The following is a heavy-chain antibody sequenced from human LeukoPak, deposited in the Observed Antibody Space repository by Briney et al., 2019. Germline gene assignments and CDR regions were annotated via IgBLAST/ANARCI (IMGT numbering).Heavy chain of an antibody. J-gene: IGHJ3*01. D-gene: IGHD6-13*01. CDR2: LSGGGGTT. CDR1: GFTFTSYA. CDR3: ARMGVAGTYDAFDV. Sequence: GGSLRLSCAASGFTFTSYAKSWVRQAPGKGLEWVSVLSGGGGTTYYADCVRGVFTSSRNNSKNTLYLQMNSLRADDTAVYYRARMGVAGTYDAFDVRGQGTMVTVSS. V-gene: IGHV3-23*01.